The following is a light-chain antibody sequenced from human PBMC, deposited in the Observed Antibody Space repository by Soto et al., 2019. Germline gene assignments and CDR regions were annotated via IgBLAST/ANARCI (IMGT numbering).Light chain of an antibody. CDR1: QSISSW. Sequence: ESQMTHAPSSLSASVQDRVSITCRASQSISSWLAWYQLKPGRAPKLVMYKASTLETGVPSRFSGSGSGTEFTLTISSVQPDDFAAYYCHQYKAHPYTFGQGTKVDIK. J-gene: IGKJ2*01. V-gene: IGKV1-5*03. CDR2: KAS. CDR3: HQYKAHPYT.